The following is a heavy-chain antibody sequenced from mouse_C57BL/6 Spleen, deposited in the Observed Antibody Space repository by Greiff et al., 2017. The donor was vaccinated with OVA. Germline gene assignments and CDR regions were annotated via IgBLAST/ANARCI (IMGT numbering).Heavy chain of an antibody. CDR3: ARWDYDYFDY. J-gene: IGHJ2*01. Sequence: VQLQQPGAELVMPGASVKLSCKASGYTFTSSWMHWVKQRPGQGLEWIGEIDPSDSYTNYNQKFKGKSTLTVDKSSSTAYMQLSSLTSEDSAVYYCARWDYDYFDYWGQGTTLTVSS. CDR2: IDPSDSYT. V-gene: IGHV1-69*01. CDR1: GYTFTSSW. D-gene: IGHD2-4*01.